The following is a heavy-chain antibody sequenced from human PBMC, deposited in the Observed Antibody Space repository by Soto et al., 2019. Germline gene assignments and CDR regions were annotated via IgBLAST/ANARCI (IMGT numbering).Heavy chain of an antibody. CDR3: ARSPGYSSGWYGDNWFDP. Sequence: SETLSLTCAVYGGSFSGYYWSWIRQPPGKGLGWIGEINHSGSTNYNPSLKSRVTMSVDTSKNQFSLKLSSVTAADTAVYYCARSPGYSSGWYGDNWFDPWGQGTLVT. CDR2: INHSGST. J-gene: IGHJ5*02. V-gene: IGHV4-34*01. D-gene: IGHD6-19*01. CDR1: GGSFSGYY.